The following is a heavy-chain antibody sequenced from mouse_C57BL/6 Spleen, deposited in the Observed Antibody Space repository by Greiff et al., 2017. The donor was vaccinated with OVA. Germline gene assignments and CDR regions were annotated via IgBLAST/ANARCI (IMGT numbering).Heavy chain of an antibody. Sequence: EVKLVESGGGLVQPGGSLKLSCAASGFTFSDYYMYWVRQTPEKRLEWVAYISNGGGSTYYPDTVKGRFTISRDNAKNTLYLQMSRLKSEDTAMYYCARLGEGYFDVWGTGTTVTVSS. CDR2: ISNGGGST. CDR1: GFTFSDYY. V-gene: IGHV5-12*01. J-gene: IGHJ1*03. D-gene: IGHD4-1*01. CDR3: ARLGEGYFDV.